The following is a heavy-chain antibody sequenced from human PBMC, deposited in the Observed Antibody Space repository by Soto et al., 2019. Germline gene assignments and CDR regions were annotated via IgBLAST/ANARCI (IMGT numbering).Heavy chain of an antibody. CDR3: ARVGLLVGAWYFFDY. V-gene: IGHV1-2*02. CDR1: GYTFTDYY. J-gene: IGHJ4*02. Sequence: ASVKVSCKASGYTFTDYYLHWVRQAPGQGLEWMGWITPNSGGINYAQKFQGRVTMTRDTSISTVYMHLSRLRSDDTAVYYCARVGLLVGAWYFFDYRGQGTLVTVSS. CDR2: ITPNSGGI. D-gene: IGHD1-26*01.